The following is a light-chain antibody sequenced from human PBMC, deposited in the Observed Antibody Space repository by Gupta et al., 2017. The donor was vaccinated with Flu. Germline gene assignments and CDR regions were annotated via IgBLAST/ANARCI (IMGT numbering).Light chain of an antibody. CDR2: NND. Sequence: QSVLTQPPSVSAAPGQKVTFSCSGSSSNIGINYVSWYQQLPGTAPKLLIYNNDQRPSGVPDRFPGSKSGTSATLGVTGLQTGDEADYYCGTWDNSLSAMVFGGGTKLAVL. V-gene: IGLV1-51*01. CDR1: SSNIGINY. CDR3: GTWDNSLSAMV. J-gene: IGLJ2*01.